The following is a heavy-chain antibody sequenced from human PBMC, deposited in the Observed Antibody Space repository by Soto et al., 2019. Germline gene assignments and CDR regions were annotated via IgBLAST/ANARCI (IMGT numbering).Heavy chain of an antibody. V-gene: IGHV4-39*01. CDR1: GGSISSSSYY. CDR2: IYYSGST. Sequence: PSETLSLTCTVSGGSISSSSYYWGWIRQPPGKGLEWIGSIYYSGSTYYNPSLKSRVTISVDTSKNQFSLKLSSVTAADTAVYHCARPRYEHYYYYGMDVWGQGTTVTVSS. D-gene: IGHD2-2*01. CDR3: ARPRYEHYYYYGMDV. J-gene: IGHJ6*02.